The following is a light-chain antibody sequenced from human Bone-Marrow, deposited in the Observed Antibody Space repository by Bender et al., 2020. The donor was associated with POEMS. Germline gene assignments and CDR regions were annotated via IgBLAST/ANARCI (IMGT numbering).Light chain of an antibody. V-gene: IGLV3-19*01. CDR2: GEN. Sequence: SSELTQDPAVSAALGQTVRITCQGDNLRDYHATWYQQRPGQAPVLVLYGENNRPSGIPDRFAGSSAGRSASLTISGLQAEDEADYYCSSYTTSTTLGVFGGGTRVTVL. CDR3: SSYTTSTTLGV. J-gene: IGLJ3*02. CDR1: NLRDYH.